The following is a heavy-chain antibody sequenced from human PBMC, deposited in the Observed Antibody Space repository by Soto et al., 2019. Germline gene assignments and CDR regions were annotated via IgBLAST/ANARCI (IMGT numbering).Heavy chain of an antibody. Sequence: PSETLSLTCTVSGDSISSSSYFWGWVRQPPGKGLEWIGSIYHSGSTYYNPSLKSRVTISISADTSKSQLSLKLNSVTAADTAVYFCARTTGGSFLDYWGQGTLVTVSS. V-gene: IGHV4-39*01. CDR2: IYHSGST. J-gene: IGHJ4*02. CDR1: GDSISSSSYF. D-gene: IGHD2-15*01. CDR3: ARTTGGSFLDY.